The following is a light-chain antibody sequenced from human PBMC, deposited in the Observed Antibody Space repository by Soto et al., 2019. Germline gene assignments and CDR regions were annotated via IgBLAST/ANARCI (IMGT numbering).Light chain of an antibody. J-gene: IGKJ5*01. V-gene: IGKV3-15*01. CDR3: QQYSNWPPIT. CDR1: QSVSIH. Sequence: ETVMTQSPATLSVSLGERATLSCRASQSVSIHLAWYQQKPGQAPRLLIYDTSTRATGIPARFSGSGSGTEFTLTISSLQSEDFGVYYCQQYSNWPPITFGQGTRVEIK. CDR2: DTS.